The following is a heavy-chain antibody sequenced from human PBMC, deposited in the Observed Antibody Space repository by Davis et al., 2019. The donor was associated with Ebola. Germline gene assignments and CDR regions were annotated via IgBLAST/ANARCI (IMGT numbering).Heavy chain of an antibody. Sequence: GSLRLSCTVGSISNYYWNWIRQTPGKGLEWIGSVSYSGSPNYNPSLRSRVSISLDTSKNQFSLEMNSVTAADTAVYYCARISLDQRAAAVPPWFDYWGQGILVTVS. D-gene: IGHD6-13*01. V-gene: IGHV4-59*01. CDR1: SISNYY. CDR2: VSYSGSP. J-gene: IGHJ4*02. CDR3: ARISLDQRAAAVPPWFDY.